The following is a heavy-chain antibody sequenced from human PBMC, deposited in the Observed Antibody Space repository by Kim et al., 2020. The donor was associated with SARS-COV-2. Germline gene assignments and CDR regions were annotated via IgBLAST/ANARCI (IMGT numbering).Heavy chain of an antibody. CDR2: ISSSSSYI. CDR3: ARTLDPPYYYGSGRGMDV. J-gene: IGHJ6*02. CDR1: GFTFSSYS. Sequence: GGSLRLSCAASGFTFSSYSMNWVRQAPGKGLEWVSSISSSSSYIYYADSVKGRFTISRDNAKNSLYLQMNSLRAEDTAVYYCARTLDPPYYYGSGRGMDVWGQGTTVTVSS. V-gene: IGHV3-21*01. D-gene: IGHD3-10*01.